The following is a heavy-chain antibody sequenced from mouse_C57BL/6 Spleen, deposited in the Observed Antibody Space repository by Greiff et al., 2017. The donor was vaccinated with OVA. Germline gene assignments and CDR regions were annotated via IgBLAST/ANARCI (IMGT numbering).Heavy chain of an antibody. J-gene: IGHJ1*03. Sequence: DVMLVESGGGLVKPGGSLKLSCAASGFTFSSYAMSWVRQTPEKRLEWVATISDGGSYTYYPDNVKGRFTLSRDNAKNNLYLQMSHLKSEDTAMYYCARVGGMFTTGLRGLWYFDVWGTGTTVTVSS. CDR1: GFTFSSYA. CDR2: ISDGGSYT. CDR3: ARVGGMFTTGLRGLWYFDV. V-gene: IGHV5-4*03. D-gene: IGHD2-3*01.